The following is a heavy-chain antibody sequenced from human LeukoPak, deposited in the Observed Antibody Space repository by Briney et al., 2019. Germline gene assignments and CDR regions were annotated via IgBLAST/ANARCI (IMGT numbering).Heavy chain of an antibody. CDR1: GGSFSGYY. D-gene: IGHD4-11*01. Sequence: PSETLSLTCAVYGGSFSGYYWSWIRQPPGKGLEWIGEINHSGSTNYNPSLKSRVTISVDTSKNQFSLKLSSVTAADTAVYYCARDLGHSNYGPFDYWGQGTLVTVSS. CDR2: INHSGST. V-gene: IGHV4-34*01. CDR3: ARDLGHSNYGPFDY. J-gene: IGHJ4*02.